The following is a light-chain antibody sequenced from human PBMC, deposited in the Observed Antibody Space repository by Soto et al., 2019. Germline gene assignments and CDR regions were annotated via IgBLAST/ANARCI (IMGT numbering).Light chain of an antibody. CDR1: QALSNY. Sequence: DIQLTQSPSVLSASVGDTVTITCRASQALSNYLAWYQQKPGKAPKLLIYAASTLQSGVPSRFSGSGSGTDFTLTISCLQSEDFATYYCQQYYSYPRTFGQGTKVEIK. V-gene: IGKV1-9*01. CDR2: AAS. J-gene: IGKJ1*01. CDR3: QQYYSYPRT.